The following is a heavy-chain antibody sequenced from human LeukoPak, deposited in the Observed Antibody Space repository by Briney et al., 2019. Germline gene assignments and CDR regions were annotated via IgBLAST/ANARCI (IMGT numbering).Heavy chain of an antibody. CDR1: GYTLTELS. CDR2: FDPEDGET. J-gene: IGHJ4*02. Sequence: ASVKVSCKVSGYTLTELSMHWVRQAPGKGLEWMGGFDPEDGETIYAQKFRGRVTMTEDTSTDTAYMELSSLRSEDTAVYYCATSSYSGSYYFDYWGQGTLVTVSS. D-gene: IGHD1-26*01. CDR3: ATSSYSGSYYFDY. V-gene: IGHV1-24*01.